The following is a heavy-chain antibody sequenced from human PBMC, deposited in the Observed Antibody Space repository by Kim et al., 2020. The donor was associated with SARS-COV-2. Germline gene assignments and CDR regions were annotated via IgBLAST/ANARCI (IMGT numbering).Heavy chain of an antibody. V-gene: IGHV4-59*08. CDR3: ARHETSLGVVTAIVGNDI. CDR2: IYYSGST. D-gene: IGHD2-21*02. J-gene: IGHJ3*02. Sequence: SETLSLTCTVSGGSISSYYWSWIRQPPGKGLEWIGYIYYSGSTNYNPSLKSRVTISVDTSKNQFSLKLSSVTAADTTVYYCARHETSLGVVTAIVGNDIWGQGTMVTVSS. CDR1: GGSISSYY.